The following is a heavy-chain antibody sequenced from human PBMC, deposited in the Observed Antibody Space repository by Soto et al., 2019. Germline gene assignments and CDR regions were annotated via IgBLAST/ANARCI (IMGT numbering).Heavy chain of an antibody. CDR3: ARVTLPRRFGPPRQDIVLVPAAYGMDV. CDR1: GYTFTSYG. D-gene: IGHD2-2*01. V-gene: IGHV1-18*01. J-gene: IGHJ6*02. Sequence: QVQLVQSGAEVKKPGASVKVSCKASGYTFTSYGISWVRQAPGQGLEWMGWISAYNGNTNYAQKLQGRVTMTTDTSTSTAYMELRSLRSGDTAVYYCARVTLPRRFGPPRQDIVLVPAAYGMDVWGQGTTVTVSS. CDR2: ISAYNGNT.